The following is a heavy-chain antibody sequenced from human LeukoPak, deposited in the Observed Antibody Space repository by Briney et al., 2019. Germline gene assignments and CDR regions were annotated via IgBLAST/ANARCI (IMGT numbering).Heavy chain of an antibody. J-gene: IGHJ3*02. Sequence: GRSRRLCCAASGFTFSSDAMHWARQAPGKGLEWVAVISYDGSNKYYADSVKGRFTISRDNSQNTLYLQMNSLRAEDTAVYYCARTKGYVRNVFDIWGQGTMVTVSS. V-gene: IGHV3-30-3*01. CDR3: ARTKGYVRNVFDI. D-gene: IGHD3-10*02. CDR1: GFTFSSDA. CDR2: ISYDGSNK.